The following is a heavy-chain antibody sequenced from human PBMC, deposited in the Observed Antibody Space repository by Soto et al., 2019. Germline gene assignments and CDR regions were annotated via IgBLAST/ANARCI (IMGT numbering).Heavy chain of an antibody. D-gene: IGHD2-2*01. J-gene: IGHJ4*02. Sequence: SETLSLTCTVSGGSISSSSYYWGWIRQPPGKGLEWIGSIYYSGSTYYNPSLKSRVTISVDTSKNQFSLKLSSVTAADTAVYYCASIVVPLVRVPMIDYWGQGTLVTVSS. V-gene: IGHV4-39*01. CDR2: IYYSGST. CDR1: GGSISSSSYY. CDR3: ASIVVPLVRVPMIDY.